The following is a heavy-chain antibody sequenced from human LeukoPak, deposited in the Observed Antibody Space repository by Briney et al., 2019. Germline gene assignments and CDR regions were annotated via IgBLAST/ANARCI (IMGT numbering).Heavy chain of an antibody. CDR1: GFTFSSYE. CDR3: AREPGIAAAGPLFDY. Sequence: GGSLRLSCAASGFTFSSYEMNWVRQAPGKGLEWVSYISSSGSTIYYADSVKGRFTISRNNAKNSLYLQMNSLRAEDTALYYCAREPGIAAAGPLFDYWGQGTLVTVSS. CDR2: ISSSGSTI. D-gene: IGHD6-13*01. J-gene: IGHJ4*02. V-gene: IGHV3-48*03.